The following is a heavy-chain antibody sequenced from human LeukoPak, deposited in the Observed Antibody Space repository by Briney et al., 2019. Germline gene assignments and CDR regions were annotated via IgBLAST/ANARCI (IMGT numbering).Heavy chain of an antibody. J-gene: IGHJ6*03. Sequence: PGGSLRLSCAASGFTFSSYAMSWVRQAPGKGLEWVSAISGSGGSTYYADSVKGRFTISRDNSKNTLYLQMNSLRAEDTAVYYCAKDGTGAGYYYYMDVWGKGTTVTVSS. V-gene: IGHV3-23*01. D-gene: IGHD6-19*01. CDR3: AKDGTGAGYYYYMDV. CDR2: ISGSGGST. CDR1: GFTFSSYA.